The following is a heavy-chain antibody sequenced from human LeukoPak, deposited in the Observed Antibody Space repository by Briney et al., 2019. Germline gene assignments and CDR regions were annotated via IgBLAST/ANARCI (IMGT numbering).Heavy chain of an antibody. J-gene: IGHJ4*02. V-gene: IGHV4-59*01. CDR2: IYYSGST. CDR1: GVSLSSYY. Sequence: NPSETLSLTCSVSGVSLSSYYWSWIRQPPGKGLEGIGYIYYSGSTNYNPSLKSRVTISVDASKNHFSLKLSSVPAADTAVYYCARGGSSGFTKWFDYWGQGTLVTVSS. D-gene: IGHD6-19*01. CDR3: ARGGSSGFTKWFDY.